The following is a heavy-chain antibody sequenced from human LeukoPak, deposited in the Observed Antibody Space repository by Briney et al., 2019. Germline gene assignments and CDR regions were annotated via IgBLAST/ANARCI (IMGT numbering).Heavy chain of an antibody. V-gene: IGHV4-39*01. Sequence: SETLSLTCTVSGGPMSSRSYYWGWIRQSPGKGLEWIGSNYYNESTYYNPSFKSRVTIDVDMSENQFSLKLSSVTAADTAVYYCASGSSSSGRSDYWGQGTLVTVSS. D-gene: IGHD6-6*01. J-gene: IGHJ4*02. CDR2: NYYNEST. CDR3: ASGSSSSGRSDY. CDR1: GGPMSSRSYY.